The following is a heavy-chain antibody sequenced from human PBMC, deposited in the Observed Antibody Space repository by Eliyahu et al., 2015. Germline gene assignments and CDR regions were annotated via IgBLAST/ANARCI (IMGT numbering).Heavy chain of an antibody. CDR3: ARVFGQQLAPDY. CDR1: GFPFSSYW. Sequence: EVQLVESGGGLVQPGGSLRLSCAASGFPFSSYWMSWVRQAPGKGLEWVSSISSSSSYIYYADSVKGRFTISRDNAKNSLYLQMNSLRAEDTAVYYCARVFGQQLAPDYWGQGTLVTVSS. CDR2: ISSSSSYI. V-gene: IGHV3-21*01. D-gene: IGHD6-13*01. J-gene: IGHJ4*02.